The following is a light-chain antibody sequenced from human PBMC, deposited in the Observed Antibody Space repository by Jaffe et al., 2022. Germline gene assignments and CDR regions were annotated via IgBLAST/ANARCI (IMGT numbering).Light chain of an antibody. CDR1: SSNIGSND. CDR3: AAWDDSLNGLWV. Sequence: QSVLTQPPSASGTPGQRVTISCSGSSSNIGSNDVNWYQQLPGTAPKLLIYSNNQRPSGVPDRFSASKSGTSASLAISGLQSEDEADYYCAAWDDSLNGLWVFGGGTKVTVL. CDR2: SNN. V-gene: IGLV1-44*01. J-gene: IGLJ3*02.